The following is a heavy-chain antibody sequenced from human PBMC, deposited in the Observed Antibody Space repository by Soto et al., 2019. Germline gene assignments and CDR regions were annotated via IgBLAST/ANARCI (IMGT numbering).Heavy chain of an antibody. CDR1: GDSITSNSYF. CDR3: AREGALLFGGNSDYYSTMDV. J-gene: IGHJ6*02. CDR2: IYYSGTT. D-gene: IGHD2-21*02. Sequence: SETLSLTCTVSGDSITSNSYFWAWIRQPPRKGLEWIGSIYYSGTTYYNPSLKSRVTISVDRSKNQFSLKLSSVTAADTAFYYCAREGALLFGGNSDYYSTMDVWGQGTTVTVSS. V-gene: IGHV4-39*02.